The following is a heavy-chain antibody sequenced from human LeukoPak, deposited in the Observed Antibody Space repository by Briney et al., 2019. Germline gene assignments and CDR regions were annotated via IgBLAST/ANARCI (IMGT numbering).Heavy chain of an antibody. Sequence: GGSLRLSCPASGFTFSSYAMSWVRQAPGKGLEWVSAISGSGGSTYYADSVKGRFTISRDNSKNTLYLQMNSLRAEDTAVYYCAKAVVREPNNKYYYCMDVWGQGTTVTVSS. D-gene: IGHD3-10*01. CDR2: ISGSGGST. CDR1: GFTFSSYA. J-gene: IGHJ6*02. V-gene: IGHV3-23*01. CDR3: AKAVVREPNNKYYYCMDV.